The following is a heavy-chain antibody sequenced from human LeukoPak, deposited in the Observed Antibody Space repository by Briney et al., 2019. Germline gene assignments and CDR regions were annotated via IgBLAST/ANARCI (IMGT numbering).Heavy chain of an antibody. CDR2: IHHSGRL. CDR3: ARGGDWKFDY. V-gene: IGHV4-4*02. D-gene: IGHD1-1*01. CDR1: GDSIGSNKW. Sequence: PSETLSLTCAVSGDSIGSNKWWTWVRQPPGKGLERIGEIHHSGRLNYSPSLKSRVTISVDKSKNHFSLNLNSITPADTAIYYCARGGDWKFDYWGQGALVTVSS. J-gene: IGHJ4*02.